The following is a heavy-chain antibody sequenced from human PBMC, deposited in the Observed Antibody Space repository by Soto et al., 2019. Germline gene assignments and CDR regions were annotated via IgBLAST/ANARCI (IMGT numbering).Heavy chain of an antibody. D-gene: IGHD6-13*01. CDR3: ARGFSEGKYDS. CDR1: GGSISGYS. Sequence: PSESMSLAWTVSGGSISGYSCTWMRQPPGKGLEWIGYIYYAGSTNYDASLRSRVTMSMDTSKTQFSLRLTSVTAADTAVYYCARGFSEGKYDSWGEGNLVT. J-gene: IGHJ5*01. V-gene: IGHV4-59*01. CDR2: IYYAGST.